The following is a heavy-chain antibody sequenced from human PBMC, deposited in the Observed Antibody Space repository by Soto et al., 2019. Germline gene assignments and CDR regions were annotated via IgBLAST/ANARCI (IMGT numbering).Heavy chain of an antibody. J-gene: IGHJ4*02. Sequence: QVQLQESGPGLVKPSQTLSLTCTISGGSISGGGYYWSWIRQHPGKGLEWIGYIYYSGSTYYNPSLKSRLTISVDTSKNQFSLKLSSVTAADTAVYYCSTAPTSAIRYWGQGTLVTVSS. CDR3: STAPTSAIRY. V-gene: IGHV4-31*03. D-gene: IGHD3-10*01. CDR2: IYYSGST. CDR1: GGSISGGGYY.